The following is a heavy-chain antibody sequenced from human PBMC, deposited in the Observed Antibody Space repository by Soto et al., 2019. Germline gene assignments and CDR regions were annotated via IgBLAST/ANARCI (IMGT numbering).Heavy chain of an antibody. Sequence: PGGSLRLSCAASGFTFSSYAMSWVRQAPGKGLEWVSAISGSGGSTYYADSVKGRFTISRDNAKKSLFLQMNSLRGDDTAVYYCHGYGYWGQGTLVTVSS. CDR1: GFTFSSYA. D-gene: IGHD5-12*01. CDR2: ISGSGGST. J-gene: IGHJ4*02. CDR3: HGYGY. V-gene: IGHV3-23*01.